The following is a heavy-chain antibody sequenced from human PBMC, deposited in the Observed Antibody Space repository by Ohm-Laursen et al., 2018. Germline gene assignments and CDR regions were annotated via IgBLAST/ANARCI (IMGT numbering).Heavy chain of an antibody. CDR2: IYYSGST. D-gene: IGHD3-22*01. V-gene: IGHV4-59*01. CDR1: GGSISSYY. Sequence: TLSLTCTVSGGSISSYYWSWIRQPPGKGLEWIGYIYYSGSTNYNPSLKSRVTISVDTSRNQFSLNLNSVTAADTAVYYCARLLNYFDSSGHYYSWGQGTLVTVST. CDR3: ARLLNYFDSSGHYYS. J-gene: IGHJ4*02.